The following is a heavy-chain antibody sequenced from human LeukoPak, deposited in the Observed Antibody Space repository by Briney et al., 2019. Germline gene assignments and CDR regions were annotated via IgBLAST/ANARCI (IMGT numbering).Heavy chain of an antibody. CDR2: IPPDGSQK. CDR1: GFTFSGNW. Sequence: PGGSLRLSCEASGFTFSGNWMSWVRQAPGKGLQWVASIPPDGSQKFYVDSVKGRFTISRDNTKSSLYLQMNSLGAEDTAMYYCTKLLGTATTYDSWGQGARVTVAS. D-gene: IGHD5-24*01. V-gene: IGHV3-7*01. CDR3: TKLLGTATTYDS. J-gene: IGHJ4*02.